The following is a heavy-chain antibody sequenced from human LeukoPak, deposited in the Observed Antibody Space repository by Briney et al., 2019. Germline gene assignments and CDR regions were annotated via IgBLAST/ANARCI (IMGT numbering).Heavy chain of an antibody. CDR3: ARGAQLTDH. J-gene: IGHJ5*02. Sequence: PGGSLRLSCAASGFTFFTYGMHWVREAPGKGLEYVSGIGPDGGTIYYANSVKGRFTISRDNSKSMLFLQMDSLTPDDMAVYYCARGAQLTDHWGQGTLVTVSS. V-gene: IGHV3-64*01. CDR1: GFTFFTYG. D-gene: IGHD6-13*01. CDR2: IGPDGGTI.